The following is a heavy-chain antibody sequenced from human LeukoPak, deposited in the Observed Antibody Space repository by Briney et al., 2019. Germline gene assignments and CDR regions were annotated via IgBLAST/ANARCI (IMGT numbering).Heavy chain of an antibody. D-gene: IGHD3-22*01. CDR3: ARGLSMIVVVVHDWYFDL. J-gene: IGHJ2*01. CDR2: IYYSGST. Sequence: PSETLSLTRTVSGGSISSSSYYWGWIRQPPGKGLEWIGSIYYSGSTYYNPSLKSRVTISVDTSKNQFSLKLSSVTAADTAVYYCARGLSMIVVVVHDWYFDLWGRGTLVTVSS. CDR1: GGSISSSSYY. V-gene: IGHV4-39*01.